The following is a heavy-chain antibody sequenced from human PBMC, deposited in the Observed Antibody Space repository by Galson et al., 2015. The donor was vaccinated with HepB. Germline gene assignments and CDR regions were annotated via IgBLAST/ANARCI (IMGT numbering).Heavy chain of an antibody. J-gene: IGHJ6*03. CDR2: IKSKTDGGTT. CDR1: GFTFSNAW. D-gene: IGHD6-6*01. CDR3: TTSWRIAARRWDYYYYMDV. Sequence: SLRLSCAASGFTFSNAWMNWVRQAPGKGLEWVGRIKSKTDGGTTDYAAPVKGRFTISRDDSKNTLYLQMNSLKTEDTAVYYCTTSWRIAARRWDYYYYMDVWGKGTTVTVSS. V-gene: IGHV3-15*07.